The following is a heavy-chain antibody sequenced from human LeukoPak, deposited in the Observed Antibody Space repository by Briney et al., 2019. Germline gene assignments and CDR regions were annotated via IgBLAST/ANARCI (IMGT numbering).Heavy chain of an antibody. CDR2: IGIRGDT. J-gene: IGHJ4*02. Sequence: PGGSLRLSCAASGFTFIDYDMHWVRQVIGKGLEWVSAIGIRGDTHYSGSVKGRFTISRENADSSLYLQMNSRRAEDTAVYYCTRGGIQVSGINEFDYWGREPWSPSP. V-gene: IGHV3-13*01. CDR1: GFTFIDYD. D-gene: IGHD6-19*01. CDR3: TRGGIQVSGINEFDY.